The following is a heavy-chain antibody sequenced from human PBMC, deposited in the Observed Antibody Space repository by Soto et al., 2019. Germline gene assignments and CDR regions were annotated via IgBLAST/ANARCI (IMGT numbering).Heavy chain of an antibody. CDR3: ARDRLVPASHYGMDV. CDR2: IWYDGSNK. D-gene: IGHD2-2*01. J-gene: IGHJ6*02. V-gene: IGHV3-33*01. CDR1: GFTFSSYG. Sequence: QVQLVESGGGVVQPGRSLRLSCAASGFTFSSYGMHWVRQAPGKGLEWVAVIWYDGSNKYYADSVKGRFTISRDNSKNTLYMQMNSLRAEDTAVYYCARDRLVPASHYGMDVWGQGTTVTVSS.